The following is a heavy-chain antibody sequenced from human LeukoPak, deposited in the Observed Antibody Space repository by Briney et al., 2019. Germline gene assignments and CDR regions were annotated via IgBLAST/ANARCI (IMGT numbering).Heavy chain of an antibody. J-gene: IGHJ4*02. Sequence: GGSLRLSCAASGFTVSSNYMSWVRQAPGKGLEWVSVIYSGGSTYYADSVKGRFTFSRDNSKNTLYLQMNSLRAEDTAVYYCALMVRGYFDYWGQGTLVTVSS. CDR2: IYSGGST. V-gene: IGHV3-53*01. CDR3: ALMVRGYFDY. D-gene: IGHD3-10*01. CDR1: GFTVSSNY.